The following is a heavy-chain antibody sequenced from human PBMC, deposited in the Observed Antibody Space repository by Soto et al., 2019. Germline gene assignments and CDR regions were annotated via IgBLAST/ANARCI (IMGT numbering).Heavy chain of an antibody. J-gene: IGHJ4*02. CDR1: GGSISSYY. V-gene: IGHV4-59*01. CDR2: IYYRGGT. Sequence: SETLSLTCTVSGGSISSYYWSWIRQPPGKGLEWIGYIYYRGGTNYNPSLKGRVTMSVDTSKNQFSLSLSSVTAADTAVYYCATKIVGTPYYFDYWGQGSLVTVSS. D-gene: IGHD1-26*01. CDR3: ATKIVGTPYYFDY.